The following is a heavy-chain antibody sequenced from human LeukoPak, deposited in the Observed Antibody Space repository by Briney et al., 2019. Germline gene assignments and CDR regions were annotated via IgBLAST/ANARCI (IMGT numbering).Heavy chain of an antibody. J-gene: IGHJ4*02. CDR2: INWNGGST. V-gene: IGHV3-20*04. CDR3: ARGASSTRNYDSSGYYFYY. CDR1: GFTFDDYA. Sequence: GRSLRLSCAASGFTFDDYAMHWVRQAPGKGLEWVSGINWNGGSTGYADSVKGRFTISRDNAKNSLYLQMNSLRAEDTALYYCARGASSTRNYDSSGYYFYYWGQGTLVTVSS. D-gene: IGHD3-22*01.